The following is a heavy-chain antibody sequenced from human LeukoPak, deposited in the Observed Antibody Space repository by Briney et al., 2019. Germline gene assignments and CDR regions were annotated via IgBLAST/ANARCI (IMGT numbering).Heavy chain of an antibody. CDR2: IKRIIDGGTT. D-gene: IGHD4-17*01. CDR3: AAQGGSGDLRY. Sequence: KSGGSLRLSCAASGFTFSNTWXNWXXXXXXXGLEWVGRIKRIIDGGTTDXAAPVKGRFTVSRADSINTLYLQMSSLKTEDTAVYYCAAQGGSGDLRYWGQGTLVTVSS. CDR1: GFTFSNTW. J-gene: IGHJ4*02. V-gene: IGHV3-15*01.